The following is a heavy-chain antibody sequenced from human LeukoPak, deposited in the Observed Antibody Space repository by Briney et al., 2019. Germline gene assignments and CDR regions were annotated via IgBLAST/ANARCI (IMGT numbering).Heavy chain of an antibody. CDR2: IYYSGST. D-gene: IGHD1-14*01. V-gene: IGHV4-39*01. CDR1: GGSISSSSYY. J-gene: IGHJ1*01. Sequence: PSETLSLTCTVSGGSISSSSYYWGWIRQPPGKGLEWIGSIYYSGSTYYNPSLKSRVTISVDTSKNQFSLKLSSVTAADTAVYYCARGSPEIRGLRHEYFQHWGQGTLVTVSS. CDR3: ARGSPEIRGLRHEYFQH.